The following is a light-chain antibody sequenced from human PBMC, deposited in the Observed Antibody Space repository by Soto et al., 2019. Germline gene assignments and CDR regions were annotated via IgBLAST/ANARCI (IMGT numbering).Light chain of an antibody. CDR2: VNS. Sequence: QSVLTQPPSVSGAPGQRVTISCTGSSPNIGAGYDVHWYQQLPGTAPKLLIYVNSNRPSGVPDRFSGSKSGTSASLAITGLQAEDEADYYCQSYDSRLSGSVFGGGTKLTVL. V-gene: IGLV1-40*01. CDR1: SPNIGAGYD. J-gene: IGLJ2*01. CDR3: QSYDSRLSGSV.